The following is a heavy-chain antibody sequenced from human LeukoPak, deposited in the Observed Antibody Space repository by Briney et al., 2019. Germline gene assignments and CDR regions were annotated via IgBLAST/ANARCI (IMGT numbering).Heavy chain of an antibody. CDR3: ARAHQVGITDAFDI. J-gene: IGHJ3*02. CDR1: GGSISSGDYY. V-gene: IGHV4-30-4*01. CDR2: IYYSGST. D-gene: IGHD3-16*01. Sequence: SETLSLTCTVSGGSISSGDYYWSWIRQPPGKGLEWIGYIYYSGSTYYNPSLKGRVTISVDTSKNQFSLKLSSVTAADTAVYYCARAHQVGITDAFDIWGQGTMVTVSS.